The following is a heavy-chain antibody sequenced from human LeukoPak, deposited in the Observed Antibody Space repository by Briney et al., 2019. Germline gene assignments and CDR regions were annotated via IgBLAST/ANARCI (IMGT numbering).Heavy chain of an antibody. J-gene: IGHJ6*03. CDR1: GYTFTSYD. D-gene: IGHD6-19*01. Sequence: ASVKVSCKASGYTFTSYDINWVRQATGQGLEWMGWMNPNSGNAGYSQKFQDRVTMTRDTSTSTAYMDLRSLRSDDTAVYYCARDLRYSSGWSASGMDVWGKGTTVTISS. CDR3: ARDLRYSSGWSASGMDV. V-gene: IGHV1-8*01. CDR2: MNPNSGNA.